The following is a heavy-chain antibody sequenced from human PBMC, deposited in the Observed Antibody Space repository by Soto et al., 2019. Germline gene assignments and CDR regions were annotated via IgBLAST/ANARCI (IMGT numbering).Heavy chain of an antibody. J-gene: IGHJ3*02. V-gene: IGHV3-30*18. CDR1: GCNCIDHC. CDR2: ISYDGSNK. CDR3: AKEYSGYDYAFDI. Sequence: RHSWGAAGCNCIDHCGRRVSKNPGKGLERVAVISYDGSNKYYADSVKGRFTISRDNSKNTPYLQMNSLRAEDTAVYYCAKEYSGYDYAFDIWGQGTMVTVS. D-gene: IGHD5-12*01.